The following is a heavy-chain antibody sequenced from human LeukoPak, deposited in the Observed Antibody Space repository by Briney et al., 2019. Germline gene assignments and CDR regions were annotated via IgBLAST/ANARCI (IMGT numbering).Heavy chain of an antibody. J-gene: IGHJ3*02. CDR3: ARVCIPGYYHEAFDI. CDR2: ISYDGSNN. CDR1: GFTFSPYT. V-gene: IGHV3-30-3*01. D-gene: IGHD3-22*01. Sequence: PGKSLRLSCAASGFTFSPYTMHWVRQAPGKGLEWVAVISYDGSNNYYADSVKGRFTISRDNSKNTLYLQMNSLRAEDTAVYYCARVCIPGYYHEAFDIWGQGTMVTVSS.